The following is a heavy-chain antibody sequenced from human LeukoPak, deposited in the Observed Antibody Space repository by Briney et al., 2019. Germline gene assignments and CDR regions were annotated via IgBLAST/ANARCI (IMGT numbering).Heavy chain of an antibody. CDR1: GFSVSNYY. D-gene: IGHD3-16*01. J-gene: IGHJ5*01. Sequence: GGSLRLTCAGSGFSVSNYYMNWVRQAPGKGLEWVSLIRDSGETFYADSVKGRFTFSRDNSKNTVYLQMNRLRVEDTAVYFCARDRAVTQVWVEFDSWGQGTLVTVSS. CDR2: IRDSGET. V-gene: IGHV3-66*03. CDR3: ARDRAVTQVWVEFDS.